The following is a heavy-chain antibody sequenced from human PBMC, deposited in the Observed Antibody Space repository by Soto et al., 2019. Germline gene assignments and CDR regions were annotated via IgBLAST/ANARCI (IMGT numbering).Heavy chain of an antibody. CDR1: GVSFSTYA. CDR2: IAASDGAT. CDR3: AKHLHIVVRFSPLFSFYGLDV. V-gene: IGHV3-23*01. J-gene: IGHJ6*02. Sequence: GGSLKLSCVASGVSFSTYAMSWVRQAPGKGLEWVAGIAASDGATYYADSVKGRFTISRDNSKNTLYLQMNSPRAEDTAVYYCAKHLHIVVRFSPLFSFYGLDVWGQGSTVTVSS. D-gene: IGHD2-2*01.